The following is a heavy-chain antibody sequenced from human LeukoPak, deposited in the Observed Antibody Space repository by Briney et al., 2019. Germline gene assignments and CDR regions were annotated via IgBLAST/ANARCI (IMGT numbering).Heavy chain of an antibody. D-gene: IGHD2-15*01. J-gene: IGHJ3*02. Sequence: GGSLRLSCVASGFTFSSYWMSWVRQAPGKGLEWVANIKQDGSEKFYVDSVKGRFTISRDNAKNSLYLQMNSLRAEDTAVYYCARVGVVVTATPSFDIWGQGTMVTVSS. CDR1: GFTFSSYW. V-gene: IGHV3-7*01. CDR2: IKQDGSEK. CDR3: ARVGVVVTATPSFDI.